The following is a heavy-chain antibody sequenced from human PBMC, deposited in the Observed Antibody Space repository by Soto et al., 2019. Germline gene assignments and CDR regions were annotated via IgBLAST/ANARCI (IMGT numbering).Heavy chain of an antibody. V-gene: IGHV1-18*01. CDR1: GYTFTSYG. J-gene: IGHJ4*02. CDR3: ARDFERAIFGVVIDY. Sequence: GASVKVSCKASGYTFTSYGISWVRPAPGQGLEWMGWISAYNGNTNYAQKLQGRVTMTTDTSTSTAYMELRSLRSDDTAVYYCARDFERAIFGVVIDYWGQGTLVTVSS. D-gene: IGHD3-3*01. CDR2: ISAYNGNT.